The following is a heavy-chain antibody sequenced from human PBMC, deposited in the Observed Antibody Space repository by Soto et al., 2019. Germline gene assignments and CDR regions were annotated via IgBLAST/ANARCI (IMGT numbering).Heavy chain of an antibody. Sequence: QVQLVQSGAEVKKPGSSVKVSCKASGGTFSSYTISWVRQAPGQGLEWMGRIIPILGIANYAQKFQGRVTXXAXKXXSTAYMELSSLRAEDTAVYYCAGSEKDSSGYYRDYWGQGTLVTVSS. J-gene: IGHJ4*02. CDR3: AGSEKDSSGYYRDY. D-gene: IGHD3-22*01. V-gene: IGHV1-69*02. CDR2: IIPILGIA. CDR1: GGTFSSYT.